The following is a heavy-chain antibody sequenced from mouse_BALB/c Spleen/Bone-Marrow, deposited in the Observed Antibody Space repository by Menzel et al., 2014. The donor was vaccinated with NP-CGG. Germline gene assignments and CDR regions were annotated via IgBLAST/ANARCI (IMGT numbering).Heavy chain of an antibody. D-gene: IGHD2-10*02. CDR2: IWAGGGT. J-gene: IGHJ3*01. Sequence: VQLQQSGPGLVAPSQSLSITCTVSGFSLTSYGIHWVRQPPGKGLEWLGVIWAGGGTFYNSALMSRLSISKDNSKSQVFLKMHSLQTDDTAMYYCARDAGYGNPWFAYWGQGTLVTVSA. CDR1: GFSLTSYG. V-gene: IGHV2-9*02. CDR3: ARDAGYGNPWFAY.